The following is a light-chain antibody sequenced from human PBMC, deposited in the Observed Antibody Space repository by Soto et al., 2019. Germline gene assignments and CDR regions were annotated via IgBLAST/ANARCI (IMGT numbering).Light chain of an antibody. CDR3: SSYTNINTRACV. Sequence: QSVLTQPASVSGSPGQSITISCTGTSSDIGNYNYVSWYQQHPGKAPKLMIYEVSYRPSGVSNRFSGSKSGNTASLTISGLQAEDEADYYCSSYTNINTRACVFGTGTKLTVL. V-gene: IGLV2-14*01. CDR2: EVS. J-gene: IGLJ1*01. CDR1: SSDIGNYNY.